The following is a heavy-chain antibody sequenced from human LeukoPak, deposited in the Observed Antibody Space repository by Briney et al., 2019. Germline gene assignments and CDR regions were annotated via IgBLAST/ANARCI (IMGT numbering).Heavy chain of an antibody. CDR2: ISYDGSNK. J-gene: IGHJ4*02. CDR3: AKDRGVTTVTTGPDY. Sequence: GGSLRLSCAASEFTLSSFGVHWVRQAPGKGLEWVAVISYDGSNKYYADSVKGRFTISRDNSKNTLYLQMNSLRAEDTAVYYCAKDRGVTTVTTGPDYWGQGTLVTVSS. CDR1: EFTLSSFG. V-gene: IGHV3-30*18. D-gene: IGHD4-17*01.